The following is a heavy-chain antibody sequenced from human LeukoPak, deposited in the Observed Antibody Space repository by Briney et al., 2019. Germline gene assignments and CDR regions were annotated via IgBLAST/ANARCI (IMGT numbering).Heavy chain of an antibody. V-gene: IGHV1-18*01. CDR1: GYTLSNYD. J-gene: IGHJ4*02. CDR3: ARVDSGRYYGHDY. D-gene: IGHD1-26*01. Sequence: ASVKVSCKASGYTLSNYDISWVRQAPGQGLEWMGWISAYNGNTNYAQKFQGRVTMTTDTSTNTAYMELRSLRSDDTAMYYCARVDSGRYYGHDYWGQGTLVTVTS. CDR2: ISAYNGNT.